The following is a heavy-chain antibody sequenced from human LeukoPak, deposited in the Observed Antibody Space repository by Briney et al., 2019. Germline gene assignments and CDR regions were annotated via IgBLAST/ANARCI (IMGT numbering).Heavy chain of an antibody. CDR3: SKDPPISAAGPRYSDR. Sequence: GGSLRLSCAASGFTFSTFGMSWVRQSPGKGLEWVSAISGSDGSTYYADSMKGRFTISRDNSKNTLFLQMNSLRVEDTGVYYCSKDPPISAAGPRYSDRWGQGTLVTVSS. CDR2: ISGSDGST. V-gene: IGHV3-23*01. D-gene: IGHD6-13*01. CDR1: GFTFSTFG. J-gene: IGHJ4*02.